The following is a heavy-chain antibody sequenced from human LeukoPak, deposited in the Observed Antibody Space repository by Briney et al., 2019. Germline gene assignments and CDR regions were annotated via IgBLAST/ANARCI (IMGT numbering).Heavy chain of an antibody. J-gene: IGHJ4*02. CDR1: GFTFSNFW. CDR3: AIGVYHLDH. CDR2: IREDGNEK. D-gene: IGHD3-3*01. Sequence: HPGGSLRLSCAASGFTFSNFWMTWVRQAPGKGLDWVANIREDGNEKYYVDSVKGRFTISRDNAKNSLYLQMNSLSAEDTAVYYCAIGVYHLDHWGQGTLVTVSS. V-gene: IGHV3-7*01.